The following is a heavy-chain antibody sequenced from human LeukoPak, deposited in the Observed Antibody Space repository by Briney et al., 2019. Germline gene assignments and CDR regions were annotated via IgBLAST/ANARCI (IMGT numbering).Heavy chain of an antibody. CDR1: GFTFSSHA. V-gene: IGHV3-23*01. CDR3: AKRGNGWFENDY. J-gene: IGHJ4*02. Sequence: PGGSLRLSCAASGFTFSSHAMSWVRQAPGKGLEWVSDICGSGGSTYYAAPEKRRFTISRDNSKNTLYLQMNRLRAEDTGVYYCAKRGNGWFENDYWGQGSLVTVSA. CDR2: ICGSGGST. D-gene: IGHD6-19*01.